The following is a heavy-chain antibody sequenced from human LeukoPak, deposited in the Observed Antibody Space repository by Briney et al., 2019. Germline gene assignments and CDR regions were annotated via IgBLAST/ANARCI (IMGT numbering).Heavy chain of an antibody. CDR2: ISAYNGDT. D-gene: IGHD3-22*01. CDR3: ARVRGYDSSGSWDY. Sequence: ASVKVSCKASGYTFSIYGSNWVRQAPGQGLEWRGWISAYNGDTHYVQKFQGRVTMTIETSTSTAYMELRSLRSDDTAMYYCARVRGYDSSGSWDYWGPGTLVTVSS. V-gene: IGHV1-18*01. J-gene: IGHJ4*02. CDR1: GYTFSIYG.